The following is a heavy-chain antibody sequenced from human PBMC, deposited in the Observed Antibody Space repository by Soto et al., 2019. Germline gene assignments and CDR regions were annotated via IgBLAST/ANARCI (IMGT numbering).Heavy chain of an antibody. CDR2: INSDGSTT. CDR3: ASVGTGAYHFDY. V-gene: IGHV3-74*01. D-gene: IGHD7-27*01. J-gene: IGHJ4*02. CDR1: GFTFSSYW. Sequence: EVQLVESGGGLVQPGGYLRLSCAASGFTFSSYWMHWVRQAPGKGLVWVSRINSDGSTTSYADSVKGRFTISRDNAKNTLYLQMISLRAEDTAVYYCASVGTGAYHFDYWGQGTLVTVSS.